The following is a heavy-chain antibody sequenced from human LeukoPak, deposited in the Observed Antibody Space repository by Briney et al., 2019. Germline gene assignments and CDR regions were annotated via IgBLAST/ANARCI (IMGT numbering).Heavy chain of an antibody. CDR1: GGSISSYY. Sequence: SETLSLTCTVSGGSISSYYWSWIRQPAGKGLERIGRIYTSGSTNYNPSLKSRVTMSVDTSKNQFSLKLSSVTAADTAVYYCARAGTVTTVWPYYFDYWGQGTLVTVSS. V-gene: IGHV4-4*07. D-gene: IGHD4-17*01. CDR2: IYTSGST. J-gene: IGHJ4*02. CDR3: ARAGTVTTVWPYYFDY.